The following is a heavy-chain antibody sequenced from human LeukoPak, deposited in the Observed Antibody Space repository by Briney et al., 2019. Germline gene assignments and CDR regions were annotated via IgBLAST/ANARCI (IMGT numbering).Heavy chain of an antibody. J-gene: IGHJ6*03. CDR3: ARDGSSSWYLSDYYYYMDV. D-gene: IGHD6-13*01. CDR2: ISWNGGST. Sequence: GGSLRLSCAASGFTFAAYTMHWVRQRPERGLEWVSLISWNGGSTSYTSSVKGRFTISRDNSKNSLYLQMNSLRAEDTAVYYCARDGSSSWYLSDYYYYMDVWGKGTTVTVSS. V-gene: IGHV3-43*01. CDR1: GFTFAAYT.